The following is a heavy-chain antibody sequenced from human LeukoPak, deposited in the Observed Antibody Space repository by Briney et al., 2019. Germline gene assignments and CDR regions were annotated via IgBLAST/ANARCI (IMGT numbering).Heavy chain of an antibody. CDR1: GHSISSGYY. Sequence: SETLSLTCTVSGHSISSGYYWGWIRQPPGKGLEWIGSIYHSGSTYYNPSLKSRVTISVDTSKNQFSLKLSSVTAADTAVYYCARTTEGYCRSTSYSWCYYYYMDVWGKGTTVTVSS. CDR2: IYHSGST. D-gene: IGHD2-2*01. V-gene: IGHV4-38-2*02. J-gene: IGHJ6*03. CDR3: ARTTEGYCRSTSYSWCYYYYMDV.